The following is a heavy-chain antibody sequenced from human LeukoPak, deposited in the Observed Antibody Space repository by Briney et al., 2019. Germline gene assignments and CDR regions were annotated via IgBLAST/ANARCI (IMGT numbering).Heavy chain of an antibody. CDR2: INHSGST. CDR1: GGSFSGYY. J-gene: IGHJ2*01. V-gene: IGHV4-34*01. CDR3: ARGGMMYWYFDL. D-gene: IGHD3-16*01. Sequence: PSETLSLTCAVYGGSFSGYYWSWIRQPPGKGLEWIGEINHSGSTNYNPSLKSRVTISVDTSKNQFSLKLSSVTAADTAVYYCARGGMMYWYFDLWGRGTLVTDSS.